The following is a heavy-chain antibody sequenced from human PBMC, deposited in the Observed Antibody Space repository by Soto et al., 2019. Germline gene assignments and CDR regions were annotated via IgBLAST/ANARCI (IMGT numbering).Heavy chain of an antibody. D-gene: IGHD3-9*01. CDR1: GGSVSSSNYY. J-gene: IGHJ4*02. V-gene: IGHV4-39*01. CDR2: IYYSGNT. CDR3: ARLEGLATISYYFDF. Sequence: QLQLQESGPGLVKPSETLSLTCIVSGGSVSSSNYYWVWVRQSPGKGLEWIGCIYYSGNTYYNPSLESRVTISVDTSNNEFSLKVISVTAADTAVYYCARLEGLATISYYFDFWGQGSLVTVSS.